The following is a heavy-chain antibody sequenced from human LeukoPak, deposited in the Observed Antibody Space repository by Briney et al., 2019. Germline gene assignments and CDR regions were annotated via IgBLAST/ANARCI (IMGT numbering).Heavy chain of an antibody. J-gene: IGHJ4*02. CDR1: GFTFSGSA. V-gene: IGHV3-73*01. CDR3: TRKGSGWNTDF. Sequence: GGSLRLSCAASGFTFSGSAMHWVRQASGKGLEWVGRISSKVNGYATVYAASVRGRFTISRDDSKNTAYLQMNSLKTEDTAMYYCTRKGSGWNTDFWGQGTLVTVSS. CDR2: ISSKVNGYAT. D-gene: IGHD6-19*01.